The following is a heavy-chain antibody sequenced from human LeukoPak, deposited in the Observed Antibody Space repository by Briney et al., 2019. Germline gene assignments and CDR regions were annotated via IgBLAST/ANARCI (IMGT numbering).Heavy chain of an antibody. D-gene: IGHD3-22*01. CDR2: ISAYNGNT. CDR1: GYTFTNYG. CDR3: ARDLRPYDSSGYYWFDP. J-gene: IGHJ5*02. V-gene: IGHV1-18*01. Sequence: PGASVKVSCKASGYTFTNYGITWVRQAPGQGLEWMGWISAYNGNTNYAQKLQGRVTMTTDTSTSTAYMELRSLRSDDTAVYYCARDLRPYDSSGYYWFDPWGQGTLVTVSS.